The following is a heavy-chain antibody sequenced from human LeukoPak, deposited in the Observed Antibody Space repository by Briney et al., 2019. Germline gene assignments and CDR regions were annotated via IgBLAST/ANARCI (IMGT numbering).Heavy chain of an antibody. J-gene: IGHJ4*02. Sequence: GGSLRLSCAVSGFTFSSYEMNWVRQAPGKGLEWVSYISSSGSTIYYADSVKGRFTISRDNAKNSLYLQMNSLRAEDTAVYYCAREYNCNSVGWDYWGQGTLVTVSS. CDR2: ISSSGSTI. CDR1: GFTFSSYE. V-gene: IGHV3-48*03. D-gene: IGHD1-1*01. CDR3: AREYNCNSVGWDY.